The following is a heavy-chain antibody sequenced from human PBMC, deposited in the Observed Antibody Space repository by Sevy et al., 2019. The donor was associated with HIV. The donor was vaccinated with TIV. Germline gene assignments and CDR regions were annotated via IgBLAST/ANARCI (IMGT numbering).Heavy chain of an antibody. Sequence: GGSLRLSCAASGFTFSSYGMTWVRQAPGQGLEWVSEISGSGDYTYYTDSVKGRFTISRDNSKNTVFLQMNSLRAEDTAIYYCVKTLNWYYDYWGQGTLVTVSS. CDR3: VKTLNWYYDY. CDR1: GFTFSSYG. J-gene: IGHJ4*02. CDR2: ISGSGDYT. V-gene: IGHV3-23*01. D-gene: IGHD1-7*01.